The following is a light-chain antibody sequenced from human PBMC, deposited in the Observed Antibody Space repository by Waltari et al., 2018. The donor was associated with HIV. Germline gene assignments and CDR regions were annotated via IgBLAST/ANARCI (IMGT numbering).Light chain of an antibody. V-gene: IGLV1-47*01. CDR2: RSY. Sequence: QSVLTQPPSASGTPGQRVTISCSGSSSNVGSYYVYWYQQVPGTAPKLLIYRSYQPPSGFPHLFSGSTCGTSASLAISGLRSEDEADDYCAVWDGSLSVGVFGGGTKVTVL. CDR3: AVWDGSLSVGV. CDR1: SSNVGSYY. J-gene: IGLJ2*01.